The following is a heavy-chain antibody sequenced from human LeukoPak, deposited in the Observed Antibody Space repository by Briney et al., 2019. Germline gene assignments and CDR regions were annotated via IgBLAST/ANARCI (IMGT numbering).Heavy chain of an antibody. D-gene: IGHD5-12*01. Sequence: GGSLRLSCAASGFTFSSYAMSWVRQAPGKGLEWVSAISGSGGSTYYADSVKGRFTISRDNSKNTLYLQMNSLRAEDTAVYYCARDTSGYDTYYFDYWGQGTLVTVSS. V-gene: IGHV3-23*01. CDR1: GFTFSSYA. CDR2: ISGSGGST. J-gene: IGHJ4*02. CDR3: ARDTSGYDTYYFDY.